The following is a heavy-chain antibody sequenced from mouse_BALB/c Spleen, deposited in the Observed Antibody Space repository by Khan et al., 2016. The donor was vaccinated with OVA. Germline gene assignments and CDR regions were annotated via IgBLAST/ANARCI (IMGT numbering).Heavy chain of an antibody. Sequence: VQLQQSGPELVRPGASVKVSCKASGYAFTTYNIYWVKQSHGKSLEWIGYIDPYNGGTNYNQNFKDKATLTVDKSSSAAYMHLDSLTSEDSAVYFCARTSDGYYTLADWGQGTLVTVSA. CDR3: ARTSDGYYTLAD. V-gene: IGHV1S135*01. CDR1: GYAFTTYN. CDR2: IDPYNGGT. J-gene: IGHJ3*01. D-gene: IGHD2-3*01.